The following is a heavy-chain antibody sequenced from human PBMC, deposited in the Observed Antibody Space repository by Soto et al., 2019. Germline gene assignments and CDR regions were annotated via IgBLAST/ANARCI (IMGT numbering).Heavy chain of an antibody. Sequence: LSCAASGFSFSDYYMSWIRQAPGKGLEWVAYISNSGATIYYGDSVKGRFTISRDNAKDSLYLQMNSLRAEDTAVYYCAKLPFPWGWFDPWGQGTLVTVSS. CDR1: GFSFSDYY. V-gene: IGHV3-11*01. CDR3: AKLPFPWGWFDP. CDR2: ISNSGATI. J-gene: IGHJ5*02. D-gene: IGHD3-16*01.